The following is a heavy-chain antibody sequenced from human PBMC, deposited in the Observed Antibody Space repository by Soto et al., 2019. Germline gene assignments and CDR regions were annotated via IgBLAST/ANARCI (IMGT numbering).Heavy chain of an antibody. CDR1: GGSFSSYY. V-gene: IGHV4-59*01. D-gene: IGHD6-13*01. CDR2: IYYSATT. J-gene: IGHJ4*02. Sequence: SETLSLTCTVSGGSFSSYYWTWIRQPPGKGLELIGYIYYSATTNYNPSLKSRVTISVDTSKNQFSLKLSSVTAADTAVYYCARGAWGAAAGFDYWGQGTLVTVSS. CDR3: ARGAWGAAAGFDY.